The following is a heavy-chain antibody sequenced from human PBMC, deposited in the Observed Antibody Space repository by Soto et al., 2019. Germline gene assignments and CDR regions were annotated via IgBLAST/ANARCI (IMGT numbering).Heavy chain of an antibody. V-gene: IGHV3-7*05. J-gene: IGHJ6*03. CDR1: GFTFSSYW. CDR2: IKQDGSEK. Sequence: GGSLRLSCAASGFTFSSYWMSWVRQAPGKGLEWVANIKQDGSEKYYVDSVKGRFTISRDNSKNTLYLQMNSLRAEDTAVYHCAKDSYYHMDFRGKGTTVTVSS. CDR3: AKDSYYHMDF.